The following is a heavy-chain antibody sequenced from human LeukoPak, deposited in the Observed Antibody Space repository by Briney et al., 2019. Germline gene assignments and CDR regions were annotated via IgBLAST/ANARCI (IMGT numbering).Heavy chain of an antibody. D-gene: IGHD1-26*01. Sequence: GGSLRLSCAVSGFTVSSNYMNWVRQAPGKGLEWVSVIYSGGTTYYADSVKGRFTISRDNSKNTLYLQMNSLGAEDTAVYYCASQWELRYWGQGTLVTVSS. CDR3: ASQWELRY. CDR1: GFTVSSNY. CDR2: IYSGGTT. J-gene: IGHJ4*02. V-gene: IGHV3-53*01.